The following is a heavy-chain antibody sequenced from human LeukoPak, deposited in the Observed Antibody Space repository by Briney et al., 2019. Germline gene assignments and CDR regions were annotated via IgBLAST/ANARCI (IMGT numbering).Heavy chain of an antibody. CDR2: INYSGST. CDR1: GGSFSGYY. V-gene: IGHV4-34*01. D-gene: IGHD5-18*01. Sequence: PSETLSLTCAVYGGSFSGYYWSWIRQPPGKGLEWIGEINYSGSTNYNPSLKSRVTISVDTSKNQFSLKLSSVTAADTAVYYCARGRRDTAMAKGAFDIWGQGTMVTVSS. J-gene: IGHJ3*02. CDR3: ARGRRDTAMAKGAFDI.